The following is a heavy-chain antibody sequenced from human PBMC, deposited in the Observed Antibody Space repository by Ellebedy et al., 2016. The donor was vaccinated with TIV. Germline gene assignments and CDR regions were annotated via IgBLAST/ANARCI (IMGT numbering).Heavy chain of an antibody. Sequence: PGGSLRLSCQGSGYKFTSSWISWVRHMPGKGLEWMGRIDPSDSYTNYSPSFRGRVTISADRSISTAYLQWSSLKASDTAIYYCARRGETEDYGDSYKYWGQGTLVTVSS. CDR1: GYKFTSSW. J-gene: IGHJ4*02. D-gene: IGHD4-17*01. V-gene: IGHV5-10-1*01. CDR3: ARRGETEDYGDSYKY. CDR2: IDPSDSYT.